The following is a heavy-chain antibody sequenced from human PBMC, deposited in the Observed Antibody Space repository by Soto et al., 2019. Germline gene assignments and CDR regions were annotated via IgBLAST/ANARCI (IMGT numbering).Heavy chain of an antibody. CDR1: GGTFSSYA. Sequence: SVKVSCKASGGTFSSYAISWVRQAPGQGLEWMGRIIPILGIANYAQKFQGRVTITADKSTSTAYMELSSLRSEDTAVYYCARAWGTYYYDSSGYFYPFDPWGQGTLVTSPQ. CDR3: ARAWGTYYYDSSGYFYPFDP. V-gene: IGHV1-69*04. CDR2: IIPILGIA. D-gene: IGHD3-22*01. J-gene: IGHJ5*02.